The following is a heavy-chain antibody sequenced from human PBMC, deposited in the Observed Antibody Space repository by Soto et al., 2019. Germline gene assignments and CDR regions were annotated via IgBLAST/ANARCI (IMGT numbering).Heavy chain of an antibody. D-gene: IGHD5-18*01. CDR2: IYHSGST. CDR3: ARYGYNYYSGLEG. V-gene: IGHV4-59*08. Sequence: SETLSLPCNVSAGSINFHYWSWIRQTTGQGLEWIGNIYHSGSTYYKPSLKNRVTISLDTSRNQFSLRLSSVTAADTAVYYCARYGYNYYSGLEGWGRGTSGTVSS. CDR1: AGSINFHY. J-gene: IGHJ6*01.